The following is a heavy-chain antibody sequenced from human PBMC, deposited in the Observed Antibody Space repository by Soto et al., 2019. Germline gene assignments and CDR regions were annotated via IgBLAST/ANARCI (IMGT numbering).Heavy chain of an antibody. V-gene: IGHV4-39*01. CDR1: GDSISSNGYH. CDR2: VSYSGTT. Sequence: SETLSLTCTVSGDSISSNGYHWGWIRQPPGKGLEWIASVSYSGTTYYHPSLKSRVTISVDPSKNQFSLKLSSVTAADTAVYYCARHPSPYSYSDWFDPWGQGTLVTVSS. D-gene: IGHD1-26*01. CDR3: ARHPSPYSYSDWFDP. J-gene: IGHJ5*02.